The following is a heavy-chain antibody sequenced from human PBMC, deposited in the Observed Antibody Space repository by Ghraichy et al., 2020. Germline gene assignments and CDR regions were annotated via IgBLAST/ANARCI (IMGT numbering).Heavy chain of an antibody. CDR3: ARTSIAARRAHQYFDY. Sequence: SETLSLTCAVYGGSFSGYYWSWIRQPPGKGLEWIGEINHSGSTNYNPSLKSRVTISVDTSKNQFSLKLSSWTAADTAVYYCARTSIAARRAHQYFDYWGQGTLVTVSS. D-gene: IGHD6-6*01. CDR2: INHSGST. V-gene: IGHV4-34*01. J-gene: IGHJ4*02. CDR1: GGSFSGYY.